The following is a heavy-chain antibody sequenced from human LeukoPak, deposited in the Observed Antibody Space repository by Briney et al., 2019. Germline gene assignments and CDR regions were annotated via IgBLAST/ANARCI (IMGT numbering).Heavy chain of an antibody. V-gene: IGHV1-2*02. D-gene: IGHD1-26*01. Sequence: ASVKVSCKASGYTFTGYYMHWVRQAPGQGLEWMGWINPNSGGTNYAQKLQGRVTMTTDTSTSTAYMELRSLRSDDTAVYYCARDDVLGGSYGFDYWGQGTLVTVSS. CDR1: GYTFTGYY. CDR2: INPNSGGT. CDR3: ARDDVLGGSYGFDY. J-gene: IGHJ4*02.